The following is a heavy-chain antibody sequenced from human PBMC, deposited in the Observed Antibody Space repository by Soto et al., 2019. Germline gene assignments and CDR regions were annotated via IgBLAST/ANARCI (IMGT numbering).Heavy chain of an antibody. CDR1: GFTFSSYG. J-gene: IGHJ4*02. CDR3: AKSVYNWNDGFFDY. D-gene: IGHD1-1*01. CDR2: ISYDGINK. Sequence: QVQLVESGGGVVQPGRSLRLSCAASGFTFSSYGMHWVRQAPGMGLEWVAVISYDGINKYYADSVKGRFTISRDKSKNTLYLQMNSRRAEDTAVYYCAKSVYNWNDGFFDYWGQGTLVTVSS. V-gene: IGHV3-30*18.